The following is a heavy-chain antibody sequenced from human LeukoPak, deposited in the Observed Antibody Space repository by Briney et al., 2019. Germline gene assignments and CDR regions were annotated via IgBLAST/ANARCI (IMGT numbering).Heavy chain of an antibody. V-gene: IGHV4-31*03. CDR2: IYYSGSA. CDR1: GGSISSGGYY. Sequence: SETVSLTCTVSGGSISSGGYYWSWIRQHPGKGLEWIGYIYYSGSAYYNPSLKSRVTISVDTSENQFSLKLSSVTAADTAVYYCARVNYGSATKEDYWGQGTLVTVSS. CDR3: ARVNYGSATKEDY. D-gene: IGHD3-10*01. J-gene: IGHJ4*02.